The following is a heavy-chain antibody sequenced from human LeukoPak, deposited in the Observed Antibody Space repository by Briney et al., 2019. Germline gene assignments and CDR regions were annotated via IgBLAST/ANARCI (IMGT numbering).Heavy chain of an antibody. D-gene: IGHD2-15*01. Sequence: ASVKVSCKASGYTFTGYYMHWVRQAPGQGLEWMGWINPNSGGTNYARKFQGRVTVTRDTSISTAYMELSRLRSDDTAVYYCARDGRPSGDIVVVVAATGGFDYWGQGTLVTVSS. CDR1: GYTFTGYY. CDR3: ARDGRPSGDIVVVVAATGGFDY. CDR2: INPNSGGT. J-gene: IGHJ4*02. V-gene: IGHV1-2*02.